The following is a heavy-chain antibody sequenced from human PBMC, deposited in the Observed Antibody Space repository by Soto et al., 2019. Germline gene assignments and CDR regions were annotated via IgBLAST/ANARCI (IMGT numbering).Heavy chain of an antibody. CDR3: VRGGWSLDL. CDR1: GGSLSSHY. Sequence: QVQLQESGPGLVKPSETLSLTCTVSGGSLSSHYWTWIRQPPGKGLEWIGYIYYSGSTNYNPSLKSRVTMSVDTSKNQFSLNLASVTAADTALYYCVRGGWSLDLWGQGTLVTVSS. D-gene: IGHD6-19*01. J-gene: IGHJ5*02. CDR2: IYYSGST. V-gene: IGHV4-59*11.